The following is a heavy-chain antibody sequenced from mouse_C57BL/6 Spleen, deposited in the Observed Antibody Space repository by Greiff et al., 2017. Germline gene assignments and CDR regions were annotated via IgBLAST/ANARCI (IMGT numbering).Heavy chain of an antibody. J-gene: IGHJ2*01. V-gene: IGHV1-69*01. CDR2: IDPSDSYP. Sequence: QVQLQQPGAELVMPGASVKLSCKASGYTFTSYWMHWVKQRPGQGLEWIGEIDPSDSYPNYNQKFKGKSTLTVDKSSSTAYMQLSSLTSEDSAVYYCARKLYDYWGQGTTLTVSS. D-gene: IGHD2-12*01. CDR1: GYTFTSYW. CDR3: ARKLYDY.